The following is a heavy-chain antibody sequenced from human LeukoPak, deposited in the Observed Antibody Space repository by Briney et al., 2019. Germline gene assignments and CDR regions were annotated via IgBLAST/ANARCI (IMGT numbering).Heavy chain of an antibody. CDR2: INPSGGST. V-gene: IGHV1-46*01. D-gene: IGHD2-2*02. Sequence: ASVKVSCKASGYTFTSYYMHWVRQAPGQGLEWMGIINPSGGSTSYAQKFQGRVTMTRDTSTSTVYMELSSLRPEDTAVYYCASSLRDIVVVPAAISPNPFDYWGQGTLVTVSS. J-gene: IGHJ4*02. CDR3: ASSLRDIVVVPAAISPNPFDY. CDR1: GYTFTSYY.